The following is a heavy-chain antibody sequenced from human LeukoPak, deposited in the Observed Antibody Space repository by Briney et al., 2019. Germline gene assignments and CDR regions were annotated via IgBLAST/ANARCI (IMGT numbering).Heavy chain of an antibody. J-gene: IGHJ6*03. CDR3: ARDTSGTPGDDYYYMDV. V-gene: IGHV3-21*01. CDR1: GFTFSSYS. D-gene: IGHD1-14*01. Sequence: GGSLRLSCAASGFTFSSYSMNWVRQAPGKGLEWVSSISSSSSYIYYADSVKGRFTISRDNAKNSLYLQMNSLRAEDTAVYYCARDTSGTPGDDYYYMDVWGKGTTVTVSS. CDR2: ISSSSSYI.